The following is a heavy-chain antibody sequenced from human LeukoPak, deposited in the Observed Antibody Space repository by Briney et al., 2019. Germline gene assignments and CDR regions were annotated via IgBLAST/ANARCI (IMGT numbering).Heavy chain of an antibody. CDR1: GYTFTGYY. Sequence: GASVKVSCKASGYTFTGYYMHWLRQAPGQGLEWMGWINPNSGGTNYAQKFQGRVTMTRDTSISTAYMELSRLRSDDTAVYYCARVGWLLGYCSSTSCPSSAWFDPWGQGTLVTVSS. J-gene: IGHJ5*02. CDR3: ARVGWLLGYCSSTSCPSSAWFDP. D-gene: IGHD2-2*01. V-gene: IGHV1-2*02. CDR2: INPNSGGT.